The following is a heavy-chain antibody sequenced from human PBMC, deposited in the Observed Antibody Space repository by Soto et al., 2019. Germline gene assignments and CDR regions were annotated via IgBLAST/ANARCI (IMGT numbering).Heavy chain of an antibody. V-gene: IGHV1-69*06. J-gene: IGHJ4*02. D-gene: IGHD3-3*01. CDR3: NRGSEYDFWSGYL. CDR1: GGTSTRYA. CDR2: IVPMFGTS. Sequence: QERLVQSGAEVRKPGSSVKVSCKVTGGTSTRYAINWVRQAPGQGLEWMGGIVPMFGTSKYAQKYQGRVTITADTSTNIAYMELRSLRSEDTAVYYCNRGSEYDFWSGYLWGQGTLVSVSS.